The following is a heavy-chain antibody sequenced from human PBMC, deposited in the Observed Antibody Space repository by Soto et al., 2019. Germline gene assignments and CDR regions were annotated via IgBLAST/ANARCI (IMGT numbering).Heavy chain of an antibody. CDR1: GDSVFSNTAA. Sequence: PSQTLSLACAISGDSVFSNTAAWNWIRQSPSRGLEWLGRTYYRSKWYNDYAVTVKSRIAINPDTSKNQFSLHLNSVTPDDTALYYCARDVGFDFDHWGQGTQVTVSS. CDR2: TYYRSKWYN. CDR3: ARDVGFDFDH. J-gene: IGHJ4*02. V-gene: IGHV6-1*01. D-gene: IGHD1-26*01.